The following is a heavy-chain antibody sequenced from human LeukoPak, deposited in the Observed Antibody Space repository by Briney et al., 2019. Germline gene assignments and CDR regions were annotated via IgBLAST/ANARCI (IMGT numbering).Heavy chain of an antibody. D-gene: IGHD2-15*01. CDR2: LDWNGGST. CDR1: GFTFDDYG. J-gene: IGHJ3*02. V-gene: IGHV3-20*04. Sequence: GGTLTLSCAASGFTFDDYGMSWVRQAPGKGLEEVSGLDWNGGSTGYAASVKGRFTISGDNAKNSLYLQMNGLRAEDTALYYCAGEGSDGRGDAFDIGGQGTMVTVSS. CDR3: AGEGSDGRGDAFDI.